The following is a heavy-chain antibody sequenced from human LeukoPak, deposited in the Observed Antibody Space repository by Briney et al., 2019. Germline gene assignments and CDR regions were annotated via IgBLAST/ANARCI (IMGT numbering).Heavy chain of an antibody. D-gene: IGHD3-3*01. CDR3: ARGYYDFWSGYSNTNWFDP. V-gene: IGHV4-61*02. CDR1: GGFISSGSDY. J-gene: IGHJ5*02. CDR2: IYTSGGT. Sequence: SETLTLTCTVSGGFISSGSDYWSWIRQPAGKGLEWIWRIYTSGGTSHNPSLKSRVTISVDTSKNQFSLKLSSVTAADTAVYYCARGYYDFWSGYSNTNWFDPWGQGTLVTVSS.